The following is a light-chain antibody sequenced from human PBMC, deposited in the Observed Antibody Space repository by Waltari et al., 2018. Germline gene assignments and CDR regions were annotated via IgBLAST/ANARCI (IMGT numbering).Light chain of an antibody. CDR2: EVI. CDR1: NSDVGNYNL. Sequence: QSALTQPASVSGTPGQSITISCTGTNSDVGNYNLVSRYHHHPGEAPKLMICEVIKRPAGVSNRFSGSKSGNTASLTISGPQAEDEADYYCCSYAGSGTYVFGTGTKVTVL. CDR3: CSYAGSGTYV. V-gene: IGLV2-23*02. J-gene: IGLJ1*01.